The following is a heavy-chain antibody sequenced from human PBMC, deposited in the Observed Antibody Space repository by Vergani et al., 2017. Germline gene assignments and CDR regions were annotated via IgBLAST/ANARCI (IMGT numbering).Heavy chain of an antibody. V-gene: IGHV4-34*01. CDR1: GGSFSGYY. J-gene: IGHJ3*02. CDR2: INHSGST. Sequence: QVQLQQWGAGLLKPSETLSLTCAVHGGSFSGYYWSWIRQPPGKGLEWIGEINHSGSTNYNPSLKSRVTISVDTSKNQFSLKLSSVTAADTAVYYCALGYCSSTSCYFDAFDIWGQGTMVTVSS. D-gene: IGHD2-2*01. CDR3: ALGYCSSTSCYFDAFDI.